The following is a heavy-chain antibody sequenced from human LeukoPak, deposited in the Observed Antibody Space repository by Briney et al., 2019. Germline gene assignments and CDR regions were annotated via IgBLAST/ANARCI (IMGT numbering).Heavy chain of an antibody. CDR3: ARVGVEMATIYAFDI. CDR1: GYTFTGYY. J-gene: IGHJ3*02. V-gene: IGHV1-2*02. D-gene: IGHD5-24*01. Sequence: GASVKVSRKASGYTFTGYYMHWVRQAPGQGLEWMGWINPNSGGTNYAQKFQGRVTMTRDTSISTAYMELSRLRSDDTAVYYCARVGVEMATIYAFDIWGQGTMVTVSS. CDR2: INPNSGGT.